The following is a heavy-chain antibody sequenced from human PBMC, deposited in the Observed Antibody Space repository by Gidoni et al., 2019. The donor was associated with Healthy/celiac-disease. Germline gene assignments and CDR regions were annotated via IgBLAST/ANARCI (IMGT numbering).Heavy chain of an antibody. CDR2: MWYDGSNK. D-gene: IGHD2-21*02. V-gene: IGHV3-33*01. CDR1: GFTFSSYG. J-gene: IGHJ4*02. Sequence: QVQLVESGGGVVQPGRSLRLYCAVSGFTFSSYGMHWVRQAPGKGMEWVAVMWYDGSNKYYADSVKGRFTISRDNSKNTLYLQMNSLRAEDTAVYYCASERMTFDDYWGQGTLVTVSS. CDR3: ASERMTFDDY.